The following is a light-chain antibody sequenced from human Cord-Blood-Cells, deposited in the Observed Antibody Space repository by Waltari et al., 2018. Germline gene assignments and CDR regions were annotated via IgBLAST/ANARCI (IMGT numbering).Light chain of an antibody. V-gene: IGLV3-19*01. Sequence: SSELTQDPAVSVALGQTVRITCQGDSLRRYYASCYQQKPGQDPVLVIYGKNNRPSGIPDRFSGSSSGNTASLTITGAQAEDEADYYCNSRDSSGNHVVFGGGTKLTVL. J-gene: IGLJ2*01. CDR2: GKN. CDR1: SLRRYY. CDR3: NSRDSSGNHVV.